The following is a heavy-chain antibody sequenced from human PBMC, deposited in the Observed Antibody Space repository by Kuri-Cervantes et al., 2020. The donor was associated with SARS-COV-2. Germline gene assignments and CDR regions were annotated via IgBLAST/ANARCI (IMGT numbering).Heavy chain of an antibody. CDR1: GFTFSDYY. CDR2: ISSSGSTI. Sequence: GGSLRLSCAASGFTFSDYYMSWIRQAPGKGLEWVSYISSSGSTIYYADSVKGRFTISRDNAENSLYLQMNSLRAEDTAVYYCARAPPPASPRGGMDVWGQGTTVTVSS. CDR3: ARAPPPASPRGGMDV. J-gene: IGHJ6*02. V-gene: IGHV3-11*01. D-gene: IGHD2-2*01.